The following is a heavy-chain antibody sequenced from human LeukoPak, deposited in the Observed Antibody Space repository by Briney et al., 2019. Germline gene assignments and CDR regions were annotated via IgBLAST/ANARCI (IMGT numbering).Heavy chain of an antibody. CDR1: GDSISSHY. J-gene: IGHJ4*02. V-gene: IGHV4-59*11. Sequence: SETLSLTCTVSGDSISSHYWSWIRQPPGKGLEWIGYIYYSGSTNYNPSLKSRVTISVDTSKNQFSLKLSSVTAADTAVYYCAREAPRPDFWSGYYRGQFDYWGQGTLVTVSS. CDR3: AREAPRPDFWSGYYRGQFDY. D-gene: IGHD3-3*01. CDR2: IYYSGST.